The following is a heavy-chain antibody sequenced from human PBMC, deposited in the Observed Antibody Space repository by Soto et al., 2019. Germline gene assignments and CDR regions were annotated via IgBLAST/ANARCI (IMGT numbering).Heavy chain of an antibody. CDR2: ISGSDGST. V-gene: IGHV3-23*01. CDR3: AKDKYTGTYRNIDY. Sequence: EVQLLESGGGLVQPGGSLRLSCAASGFIFSNLAMNWVRQAPGKGLEWVSGISGSDGSTYSADSVKGRFTISRDNSKNTLFLHMNSLRAEDTAVYYCAKDKYTGTYRNIDYWGQGVLVTVSS. J-gene: IGHJ4*02. CDR1: GFIFSNLA. D-gene: IGHD4-4*01.